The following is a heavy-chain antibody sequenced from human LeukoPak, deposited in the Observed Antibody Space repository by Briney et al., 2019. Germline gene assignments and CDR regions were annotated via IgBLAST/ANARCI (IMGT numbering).Heavy chain of an antibody. D-gene: IGHD3-16*01. CDR1: GFTFRSYT. J-gene: IGHJ4*02. V-gene: IGHV3-21*01. Sequence: TGGPLRLSCAASGFTFRSYTMDWVRQPPGKGREGVSSICRSSDYIFYAESVKRRFTISRDNAQNSLYLQMNSLRVEDTAVYYCASGHYDYVWGSISPTNYFDNWGQETLVTVSS. CDR3: ASGHYDYVWGSISPTNYFDN. CDR2: ICRSSDYI.